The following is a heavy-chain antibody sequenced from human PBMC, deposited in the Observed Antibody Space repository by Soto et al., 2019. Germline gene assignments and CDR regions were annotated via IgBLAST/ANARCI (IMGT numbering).Heavy chain of an antibody. V-gene: IGHV4-31*03. Sequence: QVQLQESGPGLVKPSQTLSLTCTVSGGSISSGGYYWSWIRQHPGKGLEWIGYIYYSGSTYYNPSLKCRVTISVDTSKNQFSLELSSVSAADTAVYYCARGGRLSPGMDVWGQGTTVTVSS. CDR1: GGSISSGGYY. CDR3: ARGGRLSPGMDV. CDR2: IYYSGST. J-gene: IGHJ6*02.